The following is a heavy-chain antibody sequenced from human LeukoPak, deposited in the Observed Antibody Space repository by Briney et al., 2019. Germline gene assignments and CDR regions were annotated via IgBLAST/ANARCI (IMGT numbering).Heavy chain of an antibody. Sequence: PGGSLRLSCASSGFTFSRHAIHWVRQAPGKGLEWVAVISYDGSTKYYADSVKGRFSISRDNAKNSLYLQMNSLRAEDTAVYYCARGSHSYGYFEFDPWGQGTLVTVFS. V-gene: IGHV3-30*04. CDR1: GFTFSRHA. CDR3: ARGSHSYGYFEFDP. D-gene: IGHD5-18*01. CDR2: ISYDGSTK. J-gene: IGHJ5*02.